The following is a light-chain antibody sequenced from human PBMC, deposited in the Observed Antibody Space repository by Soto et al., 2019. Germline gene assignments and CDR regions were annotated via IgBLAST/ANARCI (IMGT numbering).Light chain of an antibody. V-gene: IGKV1-5*03. CDR3: QQCGSSST. CDR1: QTISSW. Sequence: DIQMTQSPSTLSGSVGDRVTITCRASQTISSWLAWYQQKPGKAPKLLIYKASTLKSGVPSRFSGSGSGTDFTLTISRLEPEDFAVYYCQQCGSSSTFGQGTRLEIK. CDR2: KAS. J-gene: IGKJ5*01.